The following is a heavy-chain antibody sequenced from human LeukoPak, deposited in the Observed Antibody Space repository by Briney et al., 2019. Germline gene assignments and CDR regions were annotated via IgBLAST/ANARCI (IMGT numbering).Heavy chain of an antibody. CDR2: ISGSAGST. Sequence: PGGSLRLSCAASGFTFSGYAMGWVRQAPGKGLEWVSAISGSAGSTYYADSVKGRFTISRDNSKNSLYLQINSLRAEDTAVYYCAKLRDFYDSTGYSRFPYWGQGTLVTVSS. CDR3: AKLRDFYDSTGYSRFPY. V-gene: IGHV3-23*01. D-gene: IGHD3-22*01. CDR1: GFTFSGYA. J-gene: IGHJ4*02.